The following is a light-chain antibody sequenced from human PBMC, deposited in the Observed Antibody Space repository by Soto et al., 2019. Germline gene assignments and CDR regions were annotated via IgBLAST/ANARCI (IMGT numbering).Light chain of an antibody. Sequence: DGERTQSPCSVSASVGGSGTSTCRASQSISSWLAWYQQKPGKAPKLLIYAASSLQSGVPSRFSGSGSGTDFTLTISSLQPEDFATYYCQQANSFPLTFGGGTKVDIK. CDR1: QSISSW. CDR3: QQANSFPLT. CDR2: AAS. V-gene: IGKV1-12*01. J-gene: IGKJ4*01.